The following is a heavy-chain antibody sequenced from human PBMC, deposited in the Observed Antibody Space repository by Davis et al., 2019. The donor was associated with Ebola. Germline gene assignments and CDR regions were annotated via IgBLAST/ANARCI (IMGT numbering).Heavy chain of an antibody. CDR2: ITASGLNT. CDR3: ARPVVFDWLLFGDYFDY. J-gene: IGHJ4*02. V-gene: IGHV3-23*01. Sequence: GGSLRLSCTASGFTFGDNAMSWVRQAPGKGLEWVSGITASGLNTLYEDSVKGRFTISRDNSKNTLYLQMNSLRAEDTAVYYCARPVVFDWLLFGDYFDYWGQGTLVTVSS. D-gene: IGHD3-9*01. CDR1: GFTFGDNA.